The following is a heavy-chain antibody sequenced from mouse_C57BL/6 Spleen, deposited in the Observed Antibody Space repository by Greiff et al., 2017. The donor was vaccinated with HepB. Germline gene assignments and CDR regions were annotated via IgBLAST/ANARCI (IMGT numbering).Heavy chain of an antibody. CDR2: IWRGGST. CDR3: AKKGGGYEGQYAMDF. J-gene: IGHJ4*01. Sequence: VQLQQSGPGLVQPSQSLSITCTVSGFSLTSYGVHWVRQSPGKGLEWLGVIWRGGSTDYNAAFMSRLSITKDNSKSQVFFKMNSLQADDTAIYYCAKKGGGYEGQYAMDFGGQGTSVTVSS. V-gene: IGHV2-5*01. D-gene: IGHD2-2*01. CDR1: GFSLTSYG.